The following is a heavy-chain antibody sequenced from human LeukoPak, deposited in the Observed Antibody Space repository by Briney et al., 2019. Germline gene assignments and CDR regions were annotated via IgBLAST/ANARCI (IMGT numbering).Heavy chain of an antibody. CDR3: ARASGRYSGYDPHFDY. CDR1: GFTFSDYY. Sequence: PGRSLRLSRAASGFTFSDYYMSWIRQAPGKGLEWVSYISSSGSTIYYADSVKGRFTISRDNAKNSLYLQMNSLRAEDTAVYYCARASGRYSGYDPHFDYWGQGTLVTVSS. CDR2: ISSSGSTI. V-gene: IGHV3-11*01. J-gene: IGHJ4*02. D-gene: IGHD5-12*01.